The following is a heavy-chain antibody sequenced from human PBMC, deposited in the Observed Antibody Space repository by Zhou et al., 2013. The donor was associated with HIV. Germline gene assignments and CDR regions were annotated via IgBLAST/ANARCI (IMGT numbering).Heavy chain of an antibody. CDR2: IIPIFGTA. CDR1: GGTFSSYA. V-gene: IGHV1-69*05. CDR3: ARDGGSYCGGDCQSGWFDP. J-gene: IGHJ5*02. D-gene: IGHD2-21*01. Sequence: QVQLVQSGAEMKKPGSSVKVSCKASGGTFSSYAISWVRQAPGQGLEWMGGIIPIFGTANYAQKFQGRVTITTDESTSTAYMELSSLRSEDTAVYYCARDGGSYCGGDCQSGWFDPWGQGTLVTVSS.